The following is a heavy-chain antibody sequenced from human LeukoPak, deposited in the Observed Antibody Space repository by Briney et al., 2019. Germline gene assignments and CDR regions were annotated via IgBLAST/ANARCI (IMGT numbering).Heavy chain of an antibody. CDR2: TYYRSKWYN. J-gene: IGHJ4*02. CDR1: GGSVSSNSAA. CDR3: ARGASGYGSSWFWDY. D-gene: IGHD6-13*01. Sequence: SQILSLTCDISGGSVSSNSAAWNCIRQSASRGFEWLGRTYYRSKWYNDYAVSLKSRITINPDTSKNQFSLQLDSVTPEDTAVYYCARGASGYGSSWFWDYWGQGTLVTVSS. V-gene: IGHV6-1*01.